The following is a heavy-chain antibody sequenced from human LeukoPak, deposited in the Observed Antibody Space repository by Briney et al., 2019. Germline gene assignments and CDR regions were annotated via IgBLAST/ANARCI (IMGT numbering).Heavy chain of an antibody. CDR3: ARRHSSSWYGFSSAFDI. D-gene: IGHD6-13*01. CDR1: GGSFSGYY. CDR2: INHSGST. Sequence: SETLSLTCAVYGGSFSGYYWSWIRQPPGKGLEWIGEINHSGSTNYNPPLKSRVTISVDTSKNQFSLKLSSVTAADTAVYYCARRHSSSWYGFSSAFDIWGQGTMVTVSS. J-gene: IGHJ3*02. V-gene: IGHV4-34*01.